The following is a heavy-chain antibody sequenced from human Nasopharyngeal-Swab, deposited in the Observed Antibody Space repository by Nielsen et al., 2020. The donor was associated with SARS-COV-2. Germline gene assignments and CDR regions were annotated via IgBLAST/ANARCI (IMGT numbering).Heavy chain of an antibody. CDR3: ARLRGSAFYYYYLDV. CDR1: GYIFTTFW. D-gene: IGHD2-15*01. J-gene: IGHJ6*03. CDR2: IYPDDSDT. Sequence: GESLKISCRGSGYIFTTFWITWVRQMPGKGLEWMGIIYPDDSDTRYSPSFQGQVTFSVDKSTSTAYLQWSSLKASDTAMYYCARLRGSAFYYYYLDVWGKGTTVTVSS. V-gene: IGHV5-51*01.